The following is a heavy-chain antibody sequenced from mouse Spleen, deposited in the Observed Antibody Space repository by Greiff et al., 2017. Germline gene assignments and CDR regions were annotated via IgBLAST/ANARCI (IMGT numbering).Heavy chain of an antibody. CDR2: ISTYYGDA. CDR3: AREVVATPRYFDV. D-gene: IGHD1-1*01. CDR1: GYTFTDYA. Sequence: QVQLQPSGAELVRPGVSVQISCKGSGYTFTDYAMPWVQQSHAKSLEWLGVISTYYGDASYNQKFKGKATMTVDKSSSTAYMELARLTSEDSAVYYCAREVVATPRYFDVWGAGTTVTVSS. V-gene: IGHV1S137*01. J-gene: IGHJ1*01.